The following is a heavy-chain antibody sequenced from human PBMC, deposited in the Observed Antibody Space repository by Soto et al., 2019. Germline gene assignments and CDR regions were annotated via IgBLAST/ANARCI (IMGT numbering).Heavy chain of an antibody. V-gene: IGHV3-7*01. CDR1: GFTFSTYW. CDR2: IKEDGSEE. CDR3: ATAISSPFSNFDY. D-gene: IGHD2-2*01. Sequence: EVQLVQSGGDLVQPGGSLRLSCVASGFTFSTYWMTWVRQAPGMGLVWVAGIKEDGSEEVYVDSAKGRFSISRDNAKTSLYLQLNSLRAEDTAVYYCATAISSPFSNFDYWGQGSLFTVSS. J-gene: IGHJ4*02.